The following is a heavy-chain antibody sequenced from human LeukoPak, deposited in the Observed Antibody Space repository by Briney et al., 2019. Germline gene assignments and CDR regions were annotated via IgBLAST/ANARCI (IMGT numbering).Heavy chain of an antibody. CDR1: GYSFTGYY. D-gene: IGHD6-19*01. J-gene: IGHJ6*03. CDR2: INPNTGGT. Sequence: ASVKVSCKASGYSFTGYYLHWVRQAPGQGLEWMGWINPNTGGTMYAQKFQGRVTMTRDTSISTAYMELSRLRSDDTAVYYCARGPSTTYSSGWYEYYYYYYMDVWGKGTTVTISS. CDR3: ARGPSTTYSSGWYEYYYYYYMDV. V-gene: IGHV1-2*02.